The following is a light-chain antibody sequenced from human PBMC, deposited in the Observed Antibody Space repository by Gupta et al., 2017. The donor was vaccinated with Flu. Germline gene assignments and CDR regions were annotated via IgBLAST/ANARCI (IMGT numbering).Light chain of an antibody. Sequence: QSVLTQPPSVSAAPGQKVTISCSGSSSNIGNNYVSWYQQLPGTAPKLLIYDNNKRPAGIPDRFSGSKSGTSATLGITGRQNGDEADYYCGTWDISRYWVFGGGTKLTVL. CDR3: GTWDISRYWV. J-gene: IGLJ3*02. V-gene: IGLV1-51*01. CDR2: DNN. CDR1: SSNIGNNY.